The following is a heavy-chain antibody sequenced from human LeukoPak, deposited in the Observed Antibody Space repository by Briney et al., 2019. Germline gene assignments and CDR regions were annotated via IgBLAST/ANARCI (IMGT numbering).Heavy chain of an antibody. J-gene: IGHJ6*02. CDR3: AKDNRIDYYGSGSFVYFYGMDV. V-gene: IGHV3-43*02. Sequence: PGGSLRLSCAASGFTFHDYAMHWVRQAPGEGLEWVSLISADGDTTYYTDSVKGRFTISRDNSEDSLYLQINSLRTEDTALYYCAKDNRIDYYGSGSFVYFYGMDVWGQGTTVAVSS. CDR1: GFTFHDYA. D-gene: IGHD3-10*01. CDR2: ISADGDTT.